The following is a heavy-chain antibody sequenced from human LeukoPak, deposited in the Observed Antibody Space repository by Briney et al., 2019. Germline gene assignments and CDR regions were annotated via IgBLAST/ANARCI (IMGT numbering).Heavy chain of an antibody. CDR2: IIPIFGTA. D-gene: IGHD2-2*01. CDR3: AVHDCSSTSCYGDFDWLFLFDY. V-gene: IGHV1-69*06. J-gene: IGHJ4*02. Sequence: SVKVSCKASGGTLSSYAISWVRQAPGQGLEWMGGIIPIFGTANYAQKFQGRVTITADKSTSTAYMELSSLRSEDTAVYYCAVHDCSSTSCYGDFDWLFLFDYGGQGTLVTVSS. CDR1: GGTLSSYA.